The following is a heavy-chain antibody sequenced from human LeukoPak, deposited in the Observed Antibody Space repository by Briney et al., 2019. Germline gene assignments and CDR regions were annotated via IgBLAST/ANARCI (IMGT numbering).Heavy chain of an antibody. J-gene: IGHJ4*02. D-gene: IGHD5-18*01. CDR3: ASGSDSYGRGASDC. V-gene: IGHV3-23*01. Sequence: GGSLRLSCAASGFTFSNYAMSWVRQAPGKGLEWVSAISGDGGNTYYADSVKGRFTISRDNSKNTLYLQMNSLRAEDTAVYYCASGSDSYGRGASDCWGQGTLVTVSS. CDR1: GFTFSNYA. CDR2: ISGDGGNT.